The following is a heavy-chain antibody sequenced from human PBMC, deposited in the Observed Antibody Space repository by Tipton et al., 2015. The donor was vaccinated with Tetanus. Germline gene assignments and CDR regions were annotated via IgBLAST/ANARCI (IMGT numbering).Heavy chain of an antibody. CDR3: ARDRGDYIYYGMDV. CDR2: IDPNSGGT. Sequence: QMQLVQSGAEVKKPGASVKVSCKASGYTFTGYYIYWVRQAPGQGLEWMGWIDPNSGGTAYAQKFQGRVTMTRDTSISTAYMELRSLRSDDPAVYYCARDRGDYIYYGMDVWGPGTTVTVS. J-gene: IGHJ6*02. D-gene: IGHD3-22*01. V-gene: IGHV1-2*02. CDR1: GYTFTGYY.